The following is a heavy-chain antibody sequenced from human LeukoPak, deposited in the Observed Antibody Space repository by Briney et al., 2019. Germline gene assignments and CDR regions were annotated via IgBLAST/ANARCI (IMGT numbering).Heavy chain of an antibody. J-gene: IGHJ5*02. CDR2: TNHSGST. CDR3: ARAPSTLSRYSGSYYRP. CDR1: GGSFSGYY. V-gene: IGHV4-34*01. Sequence: SETLSLTCAVYGGSFSGYYWSWIRQPPGKGLEWIGETNHSGSTNYNPSLKSRVTISVDTSKNQFSLKLSSVTAADTAVYYCARAPSTLSRYSGSYYRPWGQGTLVTVSS. D-gene: IGHD1-26*01.